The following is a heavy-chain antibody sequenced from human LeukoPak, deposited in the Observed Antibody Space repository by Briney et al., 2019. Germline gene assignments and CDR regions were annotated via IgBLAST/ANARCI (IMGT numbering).Heavy chain of an antibody. V-gene: IGHV3-23*01. Sequence: GGSLRLSCAASGFTFSSYAMSWVRQAPGKGLEWVSAISGSGGSTYCADSVKGRFTISRDNSKNTLYLQMNSLRAEDTAVYYCAKDRAVIAMRGDYFDYWGQGTLVTVSS. CDR3: AKDRAVIAMRGDYFDY. D-gene: IGHD2-21*01. CDR2: ISGSGGST. J-gene: IGHJ4*02. CDR1: GFTFSSYA.